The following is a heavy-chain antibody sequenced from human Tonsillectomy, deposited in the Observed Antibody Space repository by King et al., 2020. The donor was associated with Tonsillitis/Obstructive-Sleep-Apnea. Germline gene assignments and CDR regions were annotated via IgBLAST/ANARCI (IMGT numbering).Heavy chain of an antibody. V-gene: IGHV5-51*01. CDR3: ATPQRQNSSSLDY. D-gene: IGHD6-13*01. J-gene: IGHJ4*02. CDR1: GYSFTSYW. Sequence: QLVQSGAEVKKPGESLKLSCKGSGYSFTSYWIGWVRQMPGKGLEWMGMIYPGDSDTRYSLSFHGQVTISTDKSISTAYLQWSHLKASDTAMYYCATPQRQNSSSLDYWGQGTLVTVSS. CDR2: IYPGDSDT.